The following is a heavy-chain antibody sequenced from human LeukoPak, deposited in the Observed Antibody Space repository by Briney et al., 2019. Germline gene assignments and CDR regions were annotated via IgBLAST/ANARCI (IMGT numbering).Heavy chain of an antibody. Sequence: LSGGSLRLSCAASGFSISRYWMSWVRQAPGKGLEWVASTPEDEHGTFYVDSVQGRFTVSRDNAKNSLHLQMSSLRVEDTAVYFCACLDTRSARPGEPSTYWGQRTLVTVSS. V-gene: IGHV3-7*01. CDR3: ACLDTRSARPGEPSTY. CDR1: GFSISRYW. CDR2: TPEDEHGT. J-gene: IGHJ4*02. D-gene: IGHD6-6*01.